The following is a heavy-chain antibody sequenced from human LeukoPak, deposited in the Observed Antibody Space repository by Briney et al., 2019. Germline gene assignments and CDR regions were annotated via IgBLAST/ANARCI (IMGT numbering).Heavy chain of an antibody. CDR1: GFTFSSYA. CDR2: ISGSGDST. Sequence: GGSLRLSCAASGFTFSSYAMSWVRQAPGKGLEWVSAISGSGDSTYYADSVKGRFTISRDNSKNTLSLQMNSLRAEDTAVYYCAKDGSGSPGSFDIWGQGTMVTVSS. J-gene: IGHJ3*02. CDR3: AKDGSGSPGSFDI. V-gene: IGHV3-23*01. D-gene: IGHD3-10*01.